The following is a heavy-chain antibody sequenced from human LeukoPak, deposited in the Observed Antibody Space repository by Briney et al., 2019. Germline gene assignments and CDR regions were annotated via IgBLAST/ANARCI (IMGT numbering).Heavy chain of an antibody. J-gene: IGHJ4*02. Sequence: ASVKVSCKASGYTFTSYYMHWVRQAPGQGLEWMGIINPSGGSTSYAQKFQGRVTMTRDTSTSTVYMELSSLRSEDTAVYYCARVSYYYDSSGYYLFDYWGQGTLVTVSS. D-gene: IGHD3-22*01. V-gene: IGHV1-46*01. CDR1: GYTFTSYY. CDR2: INPSGGST. CDR3: ARVSYYYDSSGYYLFDY.